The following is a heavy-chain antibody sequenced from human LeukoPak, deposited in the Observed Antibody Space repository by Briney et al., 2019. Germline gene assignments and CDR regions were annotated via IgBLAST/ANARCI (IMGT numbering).Heavy chain of an antibody. J-gene: IGHJ4*02. CDR2: ISSSSSTI. CDR3: ATPPDYHDNSGFHQGGD. CDR1: GFTFSSYS. D-gene: IGHD3-22*01. Sequence: GGSLRLSCAASGFTFSSYSMNWVRQAPGKGLEWVSYISSSSSTIYYADSVKGRFTISRDNAKNSLYLQMTSLRAEDTAMYYCATPPDYHDNSGFHQGGDWGQGTLVTVSS. V-gene: IGHV3-48*04.